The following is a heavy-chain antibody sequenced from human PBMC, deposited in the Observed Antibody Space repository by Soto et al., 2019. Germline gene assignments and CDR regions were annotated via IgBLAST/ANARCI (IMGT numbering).Heavy chain of an antibody. V-gene: IGHV3-9*01. Sequence: GGSLRLSCAASGFTFDDYAMHWVRQAPGKGLEWVSGISWNSGSIGYADSVKGRFTISRDNAKNSLYLQMNSLRAEDTALYYCAKAYSSGWYHSYFQHWGQGTLVTVSS. D-gene: IGHD6-19*01. J-gene: IGHJ1*01. CDR3: AKAYSSGWYHSYFQH. CDR1: GFTFDDYA. CDR2: ISWNSGSI.